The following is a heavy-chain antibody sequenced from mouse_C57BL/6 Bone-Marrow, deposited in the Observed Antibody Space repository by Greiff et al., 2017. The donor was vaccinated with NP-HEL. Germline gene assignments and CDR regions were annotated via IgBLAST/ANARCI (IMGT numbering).Heavy chain of an antibody. CDR1: GYTFTSYW. CDR2: IYPGSGST. CDR3: ARLYYGSTYAMDY. D-gene: IGHD1-1*01. Sequence: QVQLQQPGAELVKPGASVKMSCKASGYTFTSYWITGVKQRPGQGLEWIGDIYPGSGSTNYNEKFKSKATLTVDTSSSTAYMQLSSLTSEDSAVYYCARLYYGSTYAMDYWGQGTSVTVSS. V-gene: IGHV1-55*01. J-gene: IGHJ4*01.